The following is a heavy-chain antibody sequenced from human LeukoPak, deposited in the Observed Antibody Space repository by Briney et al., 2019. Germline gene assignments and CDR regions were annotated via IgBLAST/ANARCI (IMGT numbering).Heavy chain of an antibody. CDR1: GFTFSSYG. V-gene: IGHV3-33*06. Sequence: GGSLRLSCAASGFTFSSYGMHWVRQAPGKGLEWVAVIWYGGSNKYYADSVKGRFTISRDNSKNTLYLQMNSLRAEDTAVYYCAKVPDPNYDFWSGPQDYWGQGTLVTVSS. CDR3: AKVPDPNYDFWSGPQDY. D-gene: IGHD3-3*01. CDR2: IWYGGSNK. J-gene: IGHJ4*02.